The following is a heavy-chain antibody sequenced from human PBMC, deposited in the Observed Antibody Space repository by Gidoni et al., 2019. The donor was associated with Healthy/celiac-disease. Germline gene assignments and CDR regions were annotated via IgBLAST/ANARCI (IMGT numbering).Heavy chain of an antibody. CDR1: GFTFSSYS. Sequence: EVQPVESGGGLVKPGGSLRLSCAASGFTFSSYSMNWVRQAPGKGLEWVSSISSSSSYIYYADSVKGRFTISRDNAKNALYLQMNSLRAEDTAVYYCARGLQAGLDYWGQGTLVTVSS. J-gene: IGHJ4*02. CDR2: ISSSSSYI. D-gene: IGHD3-16*01. CDR3: ARGLQAGLDY. V-gene: IGHV3-21*01.